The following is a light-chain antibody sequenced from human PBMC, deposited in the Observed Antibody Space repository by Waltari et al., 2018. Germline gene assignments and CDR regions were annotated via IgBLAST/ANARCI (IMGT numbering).Light chain of an antibody. V-gene: IGKV1-33*01. J-gene: IGKJ2*01. Sequence: DIQMTQSPSSLSASVGDTVTITCQANHDISDYLNWYQQKPGKAPNLLMSDASHLEAGVPSRFSGSGYGTDFTFTISSLQPEDFATYYCQQHDNPPFTFGQGTKLEIK. CDR1: HDISDY. CDR3: QQHDNPPFT. CDR2: DAS.